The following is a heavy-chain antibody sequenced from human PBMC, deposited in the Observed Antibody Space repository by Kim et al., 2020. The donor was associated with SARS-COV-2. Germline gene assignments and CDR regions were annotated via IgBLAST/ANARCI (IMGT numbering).Heavy chain of an antibody. J-gene: IGHJ4*02. CDR2: ISSSSSYI. CDR1: GFTFSSYS. CDR3: AREGLVWFGEPDY. V-gene: IGHV3-21*01. Sequence: GGSLRLSCAASGFTFSSYSMNWVRQAPGKGLEWVSSISSSSSYIYYADSVKGRFTISRDNAKNSLYLQMNSLRAEDTAVYYCAREGLVWFGEPDYWGQGTLVTVSS. D-gene: IGHD3-10*01.